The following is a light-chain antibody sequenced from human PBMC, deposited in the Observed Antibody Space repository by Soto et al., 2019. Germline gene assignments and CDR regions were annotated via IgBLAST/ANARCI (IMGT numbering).Light chain of an antibody. CDR3: QQLNSYPRT. CDR2: AAS. V-gene: IGKV1-9*01. Sequence: DIQLTQSPSFLSASVGDRVTITCRASQVISSYLAWYQQKPGKAPKLLIYAASTLQSGVPSRFSGSGSGTEFTLTISSLQPEDFATYYCQQLNSYPRTFGGGTKLEIK. CDR1: QVISSY. J-gene: IGKJ4*01.